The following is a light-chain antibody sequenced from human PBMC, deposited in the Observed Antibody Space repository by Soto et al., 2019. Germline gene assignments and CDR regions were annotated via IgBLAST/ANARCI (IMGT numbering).Light chain of an antibody. Sequence: DIVITHPPSDRAASRVRGAILSCMASQSVSINLAWYQQKPGQAPRLLIYGASTRATSIPARFSGSGSGTEFTLTISRLQSEDFAVYYCQHYNNWPPITCGKGTQLEIK. CDR3: QHYNNWPPIT. CDR2: GAS. V-gene: IGKV3-15*01. CDR1: QSVSIN. J-gene: IGKJ5*01.